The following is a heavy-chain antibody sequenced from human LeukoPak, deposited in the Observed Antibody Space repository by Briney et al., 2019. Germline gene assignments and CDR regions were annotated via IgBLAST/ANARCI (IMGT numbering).Heavy chain of an antibody. V-gene: IGHV4-59*01. CDR2: VDYSGST. CDR1: GGSISSYY. CDR3: ARGRTGSYFAADY. J-gene: IGHJ4*02. D-gene: IGHD1-26*01. Sequence: PSETLSLTCTVSGGSISSYYWGWVPQPQGKGREGIGYVDYSGSTKYNPSLKSRFTISVDTSKNQFSLKLSSVTAADTAVYYCARGRTGSYFAADYWGQGTLVTVSS.